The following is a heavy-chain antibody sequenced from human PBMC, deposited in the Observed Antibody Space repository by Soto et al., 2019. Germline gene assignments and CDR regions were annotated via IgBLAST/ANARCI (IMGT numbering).Heavy chain of an antibody. J-gene: IGHJ4*02. CDR2: IYWDDDK. Sequence: QITLKESGPPLVKPTQTLTLTCTFSGFSLRNSGVGVGWIRQPPGKALEWLALIYWDDDKRYSPSLKSRLTTTKDTSKNQVVLTMTNMDPVDTATYYCAHLTTGGFYFDYWGQGTLVTVSS. CDR1: GFSLRNSGVG. D-gene: IGHD4-17*01. V-gene: IGHV2-5*02. CDR3: AHLTTGGFYFDY.